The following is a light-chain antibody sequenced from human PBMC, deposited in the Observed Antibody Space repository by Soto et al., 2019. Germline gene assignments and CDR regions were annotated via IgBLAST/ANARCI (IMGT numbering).Light chain of an antibody. Sequence: QSVLTQPPSVSGAPGQRVTISCTGSSSNIGAGYDVHWYQHLPRAAPKLLIFESTNRPSGVPDRFSGSKSGTSASLDISGLQAGDEADYYCQSYDSRMSVIFGGGTKLTVL. J-gene: IGLJ2*01. CDR3: QSYDSRMSVI. V-gene: IGLV1-40*01. CDR1: SSNIGAGYD. CDR2: EST.